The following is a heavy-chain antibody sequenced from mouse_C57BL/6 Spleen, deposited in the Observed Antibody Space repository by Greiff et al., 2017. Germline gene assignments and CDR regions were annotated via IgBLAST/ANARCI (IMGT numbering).Heavy chain of an antibody. J-gene: IGHJ2*01. V-gene: IGHV1-81*01. Sequence: LQESGAELARPGASVKLSCKASGYTFTSYGISWVKQRTGQGLEWIGEIYPRSGNTYYNEKFKGKATLTADKSSSTAYMELRSLTSEDSAVYFCARGATVVATVDYWGQGTTLTVSS. D-gene: IGHD1-1*01. CDR1: GYTFTSYG. CDR2: IYPRSGNT. CDR3: ARGATVVATVDY.